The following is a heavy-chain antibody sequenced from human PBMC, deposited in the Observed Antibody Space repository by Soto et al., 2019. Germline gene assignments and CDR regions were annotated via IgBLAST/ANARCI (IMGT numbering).Heavy chain of an antibody. CDR1: GVTVSSNY. V-gene: IGHV3-66*01. D-gene: IGHD5-18*01. CDR3: AKALANTAMATREPQHYYYYGMDV. Sequence: GGSLRLSCAASGVTVSSNYMSWVRQAPGKGLEWVSVIYSGGSTYYADSVKGRFTISRDNSKNTLYLQMNSLRAEDTAVYYCAKALANTAMATREPQHYYYYGMDVWSRGTTVTVAS. CDR2: IYSGGST. J-gene: IGHJ6*02.